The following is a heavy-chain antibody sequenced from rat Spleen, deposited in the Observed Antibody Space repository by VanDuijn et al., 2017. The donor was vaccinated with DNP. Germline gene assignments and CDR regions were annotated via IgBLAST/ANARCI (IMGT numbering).Heavy chain of an antibody. D-gene: IGHD3-1*01. J-gene: IGHJ2*01. CDR1: GFDFNTYA. CDR3: TRGPPFDY. V-gene: IGHV10-4*01. CDR2: IILKTHNYAA. Sequence: EVQVVESDGGLVQPKGSLKLSCSASGFDFNTYAMSWVRQAPGKGLDWVGTIILKTHNYAALYADSVKERFTISRDDSQSLVYLQMNNLKTEDTALYYCTRGPPFDYWGQGVMVTVSS.